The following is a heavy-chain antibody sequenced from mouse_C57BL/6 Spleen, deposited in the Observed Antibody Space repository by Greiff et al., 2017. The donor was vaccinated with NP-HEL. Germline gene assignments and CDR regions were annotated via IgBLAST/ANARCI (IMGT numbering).Heavy chain of an antibody. Sequence: VHLVESGPELVKPGASVKISCKASGYSFTSYYIHWVKQRPGQGLEWIGWIYPGSGNTKYNEKFKGKATLTADTSSSTAYMQLSSLTSEDSAVYYCARWYYGSSFYFDYWGQGTTLTVSS. CDR3: ARWYYGSSFYFDY. D-gene: IGHD1-1*01. J-gene: IGHJ2*01. CDR1: GYSFTSYY. V-gene: IGHV1-66*01. CDR2: IYPGSGNT.